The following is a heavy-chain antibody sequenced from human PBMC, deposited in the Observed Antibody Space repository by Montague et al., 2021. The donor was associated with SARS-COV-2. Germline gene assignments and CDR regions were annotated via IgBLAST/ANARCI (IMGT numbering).Heavy chain of an antibody. D-gene: IGHD6-6*01. CDR2: INPDGTII. CDR1: GLSVSNFW. Sequence: SLRLSCAASGLSVSNFWMHWVRQAPGKGLEWISHINPDGTIINYADPVKGRFSISRDSAKNTLYLQMNSLRVEDTAVYYYARGGSSGLPYWGQGTLVTVSS. J-gene: IGHJ4*02. V-gene: IGHV3-74*01. CDR3: ARGGSSGLPY.